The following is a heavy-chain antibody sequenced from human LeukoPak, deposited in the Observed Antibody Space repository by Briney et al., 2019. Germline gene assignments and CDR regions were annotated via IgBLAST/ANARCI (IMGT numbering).Heavy chain of an antibody. CDR3: ARVSLGFGEFRNSFDP. CDR2: VYYSGST. J-gene: IGHJ5*02. D-gene: IGHD3-10*01. V-gene: IGHV4-59*12. Sequence: SETLSLTCTVSGGSISSYYWSWIRQPPGKGLEWIGDVYYSGSTYYNPSLKSRVTILVDTSKNQFSLKVTSVTAADTAVYYCARVSLGFGEFRNSFDPGGQGALVPVSS. CDR1: GGSISSYY.